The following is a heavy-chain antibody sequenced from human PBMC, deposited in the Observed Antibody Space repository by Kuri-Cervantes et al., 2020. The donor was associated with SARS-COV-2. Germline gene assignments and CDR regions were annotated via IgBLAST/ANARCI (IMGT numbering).Heavy chain of an antibody. V-gene: IGHV1-69*13. CDR3: ARGIVVPATTRWNWFDP. CDR2: IIPIFGTA. J-gene: IGHJ5*02. CDR1: GGTFSSYA. Sequence: SVKVSCKASGGTFSSYAISWVRQAPGQGLEWMGGIIPIFGTANYAQKFQGRVTITADESTSTTYMELSSLRSEDTAVYYCARGIVVPATTRWNWFDPWGQGTLVTVSS. D-gene: IGHD2-2*01.